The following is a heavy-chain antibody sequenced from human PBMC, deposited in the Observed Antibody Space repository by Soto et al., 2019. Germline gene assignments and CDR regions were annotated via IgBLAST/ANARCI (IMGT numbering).Heavy chain of an antibody. D-gene: IGHD5-12*01. CDR1: GGSISSYY. V-gene: IGHV4-39*01. Sequence: SETLSLTCTVSGGSISSYYWGWIRQPPGKGLEWIGSIYYSGSTYYNPSLKSRVTISVDTSKNQFSLKVSSVTAADTAVYYCARHSRGYVSYWGQGTLVTVSS. J-gene: IGHJ4*02. CDR2: IYYSGST. CDR3: ARHSRGYVSY.